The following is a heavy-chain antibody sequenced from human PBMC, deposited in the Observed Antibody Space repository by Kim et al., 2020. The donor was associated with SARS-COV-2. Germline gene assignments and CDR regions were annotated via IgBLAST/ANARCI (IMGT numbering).Heavy chain of an antibody. D-gene: IGHD6-19*01. CDR2: VSISDGST. V-gene: IGHV3-23*01. CDR3: VKDRGIAEAGSDFDS. CDR1: GFTFSNYA. Sequence: GGSLRLSCAASGFTFSNYAMSWVRQAPGKGLEWVSGVSISDGSTYYADSVKGRFTISRDNSKNTLYVQMNSLRAEDTALYYCVKDRGIAEAGSDFDSWGQGTLVTVSS. J-gene: IGHJ4*02.